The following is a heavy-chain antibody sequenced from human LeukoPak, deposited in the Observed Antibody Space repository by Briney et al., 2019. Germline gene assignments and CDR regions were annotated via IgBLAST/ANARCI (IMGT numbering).Heavy chain of an antibody. CDR2: ISYDGSNK. CDR1: GFTFRSYA. V-gene: IGHV3-30-3*01. Sequence: GGSLRLSCAASGFTFRSYAMHWVRQAQAKGLEWVAVISYDGSNKYYADSVKGRFTISRDNSKNTLYLQMNSLRAEDTAVYYCARDFTTTHRIVVVVAATGLDYWGQGTLVTVSS. D-gene: IGHD2-15*01. J-gene: IGHJ4*02. CDR3: ARDFTTTHRIVVVVAATGLDY.